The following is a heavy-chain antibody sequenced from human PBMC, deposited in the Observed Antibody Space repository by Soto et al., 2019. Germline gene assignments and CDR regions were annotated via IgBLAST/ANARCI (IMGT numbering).Heavy chain of an antibody. D-gene: IGHD6-13*01. Sequence: GGSLRLSCAASGFTFSNAWMSWVRQAPGKGLEWVGRIKSKTDGGTTDYAAPVKGRFTISRDDSKNTLYLQMNSLKTEDTAVYYCTTDKAVAAADNEAGGGSEDQFDYWGQGTLVTVSS. J-gene: IGHJ4*02. CDR3: TTDKAVAAADNEAGGGSEDQFDY. CDR2: IKSKTDGGTT. CDR1: GFTFSNAW. V-gene: IGHV3-15*01.